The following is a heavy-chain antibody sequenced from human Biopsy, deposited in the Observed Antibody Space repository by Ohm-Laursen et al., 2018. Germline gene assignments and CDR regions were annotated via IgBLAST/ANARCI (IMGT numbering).Heavy chain of an antibody. CDR2: IGNTGAT. CDR3: ARGRRHCSGTCSRWYFDL. Sequence: SLRLSCAASGFTFRKYAMSWVRQAPGKGLELVSTIGNTGATFYADSVKGRFIISSDTSKNTVYLQMNSLRVEDTAVYYCARGRRHCSGTCSRWYFDLWGRGTLVTVSS. CDR1: GFTFRKYA. J-gene: IGHJ2*01. D-gene: IGHD2-2*01. V-gene: IGHV3-23*01.